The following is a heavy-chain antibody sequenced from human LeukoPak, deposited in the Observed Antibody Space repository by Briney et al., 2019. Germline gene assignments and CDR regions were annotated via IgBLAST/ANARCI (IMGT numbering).Heavy chain of an antibody. V-gene: IGHV1-18*01. Sequence: ASVRVSCKASGYTFTHHGISWVRQAPGQGLEWMAWISCYNGDTHYAQKFQGRVTLTTDTSTSTAYMGLRSLRSDDTAVYYCARDPTNTSGRYAYFDSWGQGTLVTVSS. CDR1: GYTFTHHG. J-gene: IGHJ4*02. D-gene: IGHD6-19*01. CDR3: ARDPTNTSGRYAYFDS. CDR2: ISCYNGDT.